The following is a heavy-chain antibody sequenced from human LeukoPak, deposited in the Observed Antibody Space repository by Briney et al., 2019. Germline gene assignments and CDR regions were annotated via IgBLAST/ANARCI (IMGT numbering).Heavy chain of an antibody. CDR2: LYNSGST. D-gene: IGHD3-3*01. Sequence: SETLSLTCSVSDDSINSNYWSWIRQPPGKGLEWIGYLYNSGSTNYNPSLKSRVTISVDTSKNQFSLKLSSVTAADTAVYYCARHKGFLEWLPHDAFDIWGQGTMVTVSS. CDR1: DDSINSNY. J-gene: IGHJ3*02. V-gene: IGHV4-59*08. CDR3: ARHKGFLEWLPHDAFDI.